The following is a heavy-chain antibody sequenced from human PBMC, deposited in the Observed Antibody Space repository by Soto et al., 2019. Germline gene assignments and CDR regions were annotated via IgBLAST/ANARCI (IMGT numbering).Heavy chain of an antibody. V-gene: IGHV4-34*01. D-gene: IGHD4-17*01. Sequence: PSETLSLTCAFYGGSFSGYYWIWILQPPVKGLEWIGEINHSGTTNYNPSLKSRVTISVDTSKNQFSLKLNSVTAADTAVFYCARVTRGDYLLTFSLRGMDVWGQGTTVTVSS. J-gene: IGHJ6*02. CDR3: ARVTRGDYLLTFSLRGMDV. CDR1: GGSFSGYY. CDR2: INHSGTT.